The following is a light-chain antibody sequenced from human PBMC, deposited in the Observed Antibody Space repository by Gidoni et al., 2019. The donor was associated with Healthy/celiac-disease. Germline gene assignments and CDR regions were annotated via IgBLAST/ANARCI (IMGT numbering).Light chain of an antibody. CDR3: QQYGSSRTWT. J-gene: IGKJ1*01. CDR1: QSVSSSY. V-gene: IGKV3D-20*01. Sequence: EIVLTQSPATLSLSPGERATLSCGASQSVSSSYLAWYQQKPGLAPRLLSGSGSGTDFTLTISRLEPEDFAVYYCQQYGSSRTWTFGQGTKVEIK.